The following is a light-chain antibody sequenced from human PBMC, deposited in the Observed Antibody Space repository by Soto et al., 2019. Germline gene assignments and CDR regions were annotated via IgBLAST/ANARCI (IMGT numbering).Light chain of an antibody. J-gene: IGKJ1*01. CDR2: DAS. CDR1: QSISSW. V-gene: IGKV1-5*01. Sequence: DIQMTQSPSTPSASVGDRVTITCRASQSISSWLAWYQQKPGKAPKLLIYDASSLESGVPSRFSGSGSGTDFTLTISSLQPDDFATYYCQQYNSYPWTFGQGTKVEIK. CDR3: QQYNSYPWT.